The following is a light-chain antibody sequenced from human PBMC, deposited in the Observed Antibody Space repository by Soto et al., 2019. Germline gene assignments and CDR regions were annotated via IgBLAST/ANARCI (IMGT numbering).Light chain of an antibody. CDR1: QSISTW. Sequence: DIQMTQSPSTLSTSVGDRVTITCRASQSISTWLAWYQHKPGKAPKLLIYQASSLEGGVPSRFSGSGSGTEFTLTISSLQPDDFATYYCQQYITYSRTFGQGTMVETK. CDR3: QQYITYSRT. CDR2: QAS. V-gene: IGKV1-5*03. J-gene: IGKJ2*02.